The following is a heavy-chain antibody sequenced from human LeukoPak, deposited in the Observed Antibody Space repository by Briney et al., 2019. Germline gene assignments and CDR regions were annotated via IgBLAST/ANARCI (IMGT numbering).Heavy chain of an antibody. Sequence: PSETLSLTCAVYGGSFSGYYWSWIRQPPGKGLEWIGEINHSGSTNYNPSLKSRVTISVDTSKNQFSLKLSSVTAADTAVYYCARHLLVRATYPINWFDPWGQGTLVTVSS. CDR1: GGSFSGYY. V-gene: IGHV4-34*01. CDR2: INHSGST. J-gene: IGHJ5*02. D-gene: IGHD3-10*01. CDR3: ARHLLVRATYPINWFDP.